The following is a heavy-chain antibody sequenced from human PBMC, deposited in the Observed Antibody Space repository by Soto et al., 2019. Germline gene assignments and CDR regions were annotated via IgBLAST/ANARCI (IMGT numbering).Heavy chain of an antibody. CDR2: IFPSDSDT. CDR1: GYSFTRFW. J-gene: IGHJ6*02. V-gene: IGHV5-51*01. D-gene: IGHD1-26*01. Sequence: PGESLNISCQASGYSFTRFWIGWVRQVPGKGLEWLGVIFPSDSDTRYSPSFQGQVTISVDKSVTTAYLQLNNLEASDSAVYYCARSGLDYYYGADVWGQGTTVTVSS. CDR3: ARSGLDYYYGADV.